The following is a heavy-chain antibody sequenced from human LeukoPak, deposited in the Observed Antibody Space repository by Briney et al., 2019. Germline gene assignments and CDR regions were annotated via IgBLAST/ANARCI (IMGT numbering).Heavy chain of an antibody. CDR2: VSAYADNT. J-gene: IGHJ4*02. CDR1: GYTFTTYG. CDR3: ARDCIGCHGFDY. Sequence: GASVKVSCKTSGYTFTTYGISWVRQAPGQGLEWMGWVSAYADNTNYVQKLQGRVTITTDTSTSTAYMELRSLRSDHTAVYYCARDCIGCHGFDYWGQGTLVTVSS. V-gene: IGHV1-18*01. D-gene: IGHD2-15*01.